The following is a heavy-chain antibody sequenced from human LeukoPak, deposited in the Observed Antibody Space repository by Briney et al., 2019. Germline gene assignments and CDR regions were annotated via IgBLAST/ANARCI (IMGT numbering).Heavy chain of an antibody. CDR1: GGSLSSYY. J-gene: IGHJ4*02. CDR2: IYYSGST. Sequence: SETLSLTCTVSGGSLSSYYWSWIRQPPGKGLEWIGYIYYSGSTNYNPSLTSRVTISVDTSKNQFSLKLSSVTAADTAVYYCARAENDYYDSSGYYSHWGQGTLVTVSS. D-gene: IGHD3-22*01. V-gene: IGHV4-59*01. CDR3: ARAENDYYDSSGYYSH.